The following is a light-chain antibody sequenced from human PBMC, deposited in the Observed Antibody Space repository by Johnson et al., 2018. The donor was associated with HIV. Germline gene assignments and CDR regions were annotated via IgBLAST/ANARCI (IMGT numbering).Light chain of an antibody. CDR2: DNN. CDR3: GTWDSSLYAYV. Sequence: QSVLTQPPSVSAAPGQKVTVSCSGSTSNIGNNYVSWYQQLPGTAPKLLIYDNNKRPSGIPDRFSGSKSGTSATLGITGLQTGDEADYYCGTWDSSLYAYVFGTGTKVTFL. J-gene: IGLJ1*01. CDR1: TSNIGNNY. V-gene: IGLV1-51*01.